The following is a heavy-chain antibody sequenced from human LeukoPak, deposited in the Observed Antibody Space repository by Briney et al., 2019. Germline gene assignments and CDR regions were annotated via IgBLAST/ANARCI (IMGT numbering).Heavy chain of an antibody. J-gene: IGHJ4*02. CDR1: GFIFDDYA. D-gene: IGHD6-25*01. V-gene: IGHV3-43D*03. CDR3: AKTYSSAWGELGY. CDR2: ITWDGGST. Sequence: PGGSLRLSCAASGFIFDDYAMHWVRHAPGKGLEWVSLITWDGGSTYYADSVKGRFTISRDNSKNSLYLQMNSLRPEDTALYYCAKTYSSAWGELGYWGQGTLVTVSS.